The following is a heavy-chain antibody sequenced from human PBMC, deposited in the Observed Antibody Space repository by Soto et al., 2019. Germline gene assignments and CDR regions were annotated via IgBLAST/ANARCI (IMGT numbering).Heavy chain of an antibody. J-gene: IGHJ4*02. CDR2: ISWNSGSI. CDR3: AKGYDFWSGTIDY. Sequence: EVQLVESGGGLVQPGRSLRLSCAASGFTFDDYAMNWVRQAPGKGLEWVSGISWNSGSIGYADSVKGRFTISRDNAKNSLYLQMNSLRAEDTALYYCAKGYDFWSGTIDYWGQGTLVTVSS. V-gene: IGHV3-9*01. D-gene: IGHD3-3*01. CDR1: GFTFDDYA.